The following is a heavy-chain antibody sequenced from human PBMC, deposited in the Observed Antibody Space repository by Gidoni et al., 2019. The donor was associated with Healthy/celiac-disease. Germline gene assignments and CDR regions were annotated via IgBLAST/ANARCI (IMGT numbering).Heavy chain of an antibody. J-gene: IGHJ4*02. Sequence: QVQLQESGPGLVKPSQTLSLTCTVSGGSISSGSYYWSWIRQPAGKGLEWIGRIYTSGSTNYNPSLKSRVTMSVDTSKNQFSLKLSSVTAADTAVYYCAREYSSSFYDYWGQGTLVTVSS. CDR3: AREYSSSFYDY. V-gene: IGHV4-61*02. CDR2: IYTSGST. CDR1: GGSISSGSYY. D-gene: IGHD6-13*01.